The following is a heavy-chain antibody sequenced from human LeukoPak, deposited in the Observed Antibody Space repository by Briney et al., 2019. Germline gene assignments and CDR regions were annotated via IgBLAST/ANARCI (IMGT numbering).Heavy chain of an antibody. CDR1: GYTFTSYD. Sequence: ASVKVSCKASGYTFTSYDINWVRQATGQGLEWMGWMNPNSGNTGYAQKFQGRVSMTRNTSISTAYMELSSLRSEDTAVYYCARGKKAGSGWYVPYCYYGMDVWGQGTTVTVSS. V-gene: IGHV1-8*01. CDR3: ARGKKAGSGWYVPYCYYGMDV. J-gene: IGHJ6*02. CDR2: MNPNSGNT. D-gene: IGHD6-19*01.